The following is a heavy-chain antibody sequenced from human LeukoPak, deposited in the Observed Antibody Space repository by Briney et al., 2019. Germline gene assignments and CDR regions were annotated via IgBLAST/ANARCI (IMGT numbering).Heavy chain of an antibody. CDR1: GYTFNSHG. Sequence: GASVKVSCKASGYTFNSHGISWVRQAPGQGLEWMGWISVYNGHTNYAQKLQDRVTMTTETSTSTAYMELRSPGSDDTAVYYCARESTVVTASYVDHWGQGTLVTVSS. CDR3: ARESTVVTASYVDH. V-gene: IGHV1-18*01. D-gene: IGHD4-23*01. J-gene: IGHJ4*02. CDR2: ISVYNGHT.